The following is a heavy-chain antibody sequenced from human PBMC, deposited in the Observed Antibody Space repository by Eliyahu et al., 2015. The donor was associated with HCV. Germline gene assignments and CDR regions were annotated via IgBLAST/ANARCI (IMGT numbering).Heavy chain of an antibody. D-gene: IGHD3-9*01. CDR1: GGSFSGYY. V-gene: IGHV4-34*01. CDR2: VNHRGST. CDR3: ARGRYFDWLLPSSWFDP. Sequence: QVHLQQWGAGLLKSSETLSLTCAVYGGSFSGYYWTWIRQPPGEGLEWIGEVNHRGSTNYSPSLKTRVTISVDTSKNQFSMKLFSVTAADTAVYYCARGRYFDWLLPSSWFDPWGRGTPVTVSS. J-gene: IGHJ5*02.